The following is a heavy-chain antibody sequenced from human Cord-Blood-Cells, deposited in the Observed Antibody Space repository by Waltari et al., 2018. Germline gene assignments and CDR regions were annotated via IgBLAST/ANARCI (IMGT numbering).Heavy chain of an antibody. CDR2: ISYDGSNK. CDR1: VFTCSSYA. CDR3: ARVPTGKYDY. J-gene: IGHJ4*02. V-gene: IGHV3-30-3*01. Sequence: QVQLVESGGGVVQPGRSLRLSCAASVFTCSSYALHWVRQAPGKGLEWVAVISYDGSNKYYADSVKGRFTISRDNSKNTLYLQMNSLRAEDTAVYYCARVPTGKYDYWGQGTLVTVSS. D-gene: IGHD1-1*01.